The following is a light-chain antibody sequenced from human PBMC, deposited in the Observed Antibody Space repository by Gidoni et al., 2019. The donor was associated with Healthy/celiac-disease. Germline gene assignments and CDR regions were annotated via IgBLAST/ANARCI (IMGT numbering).Light chain of an antibody. V-gene: IGKV1-39*01. CDR1: QSISSY. CDR3: QQSYSTLWT. Sequence: QVTQSPSALSASVGDRVTITCRASQSISSYLTWYQQKPGTAPKLLIYAASSLQSGVPSRFSGSGSGTDFTLTISSLQPEDFATYYCQQSYSTLWTFGQGTKVEIK. CDR2: AAS. J-gene: IGKJ1*01.